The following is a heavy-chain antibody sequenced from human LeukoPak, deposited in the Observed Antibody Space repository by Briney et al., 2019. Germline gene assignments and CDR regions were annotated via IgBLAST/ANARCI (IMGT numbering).Heavy chain of an antibody. CDR1: GGALSRHV. D-gene: IGHD2-8*01. CDR2: AIVISPTA. CDR3: ATGRVSHRTLVRWFDT. Sequence: ASVTVSYTASGGALSRHVVSWVRQAPGQGLEWMGGAIVISPTANYAQKFKGRVTITMDDSANTAYMELSSLRSDDTAVYYCATGRVSHRTLVRWFDTWGQGTLVTVSS. J-gene: IGHJ5*02. V-gene: IGHV1-69*05.